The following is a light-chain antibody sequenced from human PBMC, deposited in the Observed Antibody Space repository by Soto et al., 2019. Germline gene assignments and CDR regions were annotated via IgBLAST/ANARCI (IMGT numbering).Light chain of an antibody. V-gene: IGKV3-15*01. CDR2: GAS. CDR3: QQYNNWPPYT. CDR1: PSVSSN. Sequence: EIVMTQSPATLSVSPGERATLSCRASPSVSSNLAWYQQKPVQAPRLLIYGASTRATGIPAMFGGSGSGTEFTLTISSLHSEDFAVYYCQQYNNWPPYTFGQGTKLEIK. J-gene: IGKJ2*01.